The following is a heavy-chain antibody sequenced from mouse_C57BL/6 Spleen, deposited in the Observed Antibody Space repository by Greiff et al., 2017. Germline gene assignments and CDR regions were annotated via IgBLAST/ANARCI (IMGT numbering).Heavy chain of an antibody. D-gene: IGHD1-1*01. Sequence: VQLQQPGAELVKPGASVKLSCKASGYTFTSYWMHWVKQRPGRGLEWIGRIDPNSGGTKYNEKFKSKATLTVDKPSSAAYMQLSSLTSEDSAVYYCARFITTVVATYYYAMDYWGQGASVTVSS. CDR3: ARFITTVVATYYYAMDY. CDR2: IDPNSGGT. V-gene: IGHV1-72*01. CDR1: GYTFTSYW. J-gene: IGHJ4*01.